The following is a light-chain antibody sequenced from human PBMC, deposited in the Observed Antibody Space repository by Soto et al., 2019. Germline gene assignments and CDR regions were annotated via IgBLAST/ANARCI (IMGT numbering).Light chain of an antibody. J-gene: IGKJ2*01. V-gene: IGKV1-27*01. CDR1: QGISNY. CDR3: QRNNNAPMYT. CDR2: SAS. Sequence: DIQLTQSPSSLSASVGDRVTITCRISQGISNYLNWYRQKPGKAPKLLIYSASNLQTGVPSRFRGSGSGTDFTLTNRSLQPEDVGNHYGQRNNNAPMYTFGQGTKLEIK.